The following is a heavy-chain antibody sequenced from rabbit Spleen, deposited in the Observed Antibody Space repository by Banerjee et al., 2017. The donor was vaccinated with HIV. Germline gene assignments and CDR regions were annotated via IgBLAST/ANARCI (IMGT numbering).Heavy chain of an antibody. CDR3: ARDHGTGSINFDL. D-gene: IGHD4-2*01. CDR1: GFSLNNYW. J-gene: IGHJ4*01. CDR2: IDGGSSGST. Sequence: QSLEESGGDLVKPGASLTLNRTTSGFSLNNYWISWVRQAPGKGLEWIAYIDGGSSGSTHYATWANGRFTGSKTSSTTVTLQMTSLTAADTATYFCARDHGTGSINFDLWGPGTLVTVS. V-gene: IGHV1S40*01.